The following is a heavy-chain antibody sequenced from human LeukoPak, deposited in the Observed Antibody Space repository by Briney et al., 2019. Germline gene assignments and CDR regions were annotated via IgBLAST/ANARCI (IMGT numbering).Heavy chain of an antibody. J-gene: IGHJ5*02. Sequence: SETLSLTCAVYGRSFSGYYWTWIRQPPGKGLEWIGYIYYSGSTNYNPSLKSRVTISVDTSKNQFSLKLSSVTAADTAVYYCARSLLGAVAGTNWFDPWGQGTLVTVSS. CDR1: GRSFSGYY. D-gene: IGHD6-19*01. V-gene: IGHV4-59*01. CDR2: IYYSGST. CDR3: ARSLLGAVAGTNWFDP.